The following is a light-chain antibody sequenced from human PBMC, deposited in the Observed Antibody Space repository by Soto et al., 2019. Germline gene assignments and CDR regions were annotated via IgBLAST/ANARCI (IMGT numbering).Light chain of an antibody. CDR1: QNVRSNS. Sequence: EIVLTQSPGTLSLSPGERATLSCRASQNVRSNSLVWYQHKPGLAPRLLIYGASSRATGIPDRFSGSGSGTDFTLTINRLEPEDFAVYYCQHYENSLWTFGQGTKVQIK. J-gene: IGKJ1*01. CDR2: GAS. CDR3: QHYENSLWT. V-gene: IGKV3-20*01.